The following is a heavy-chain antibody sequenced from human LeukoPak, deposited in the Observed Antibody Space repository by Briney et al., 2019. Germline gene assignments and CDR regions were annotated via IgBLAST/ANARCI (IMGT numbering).Heavy chain of an antibody. CDR1: GFSFSTYS. CDR2: ISSTSAHI. J-gene: IGHJ3*02. D-gene: IGHD2-2*01. CDR3: TSRYCTTTNCYSFDI. V-gene: IGHV3-21*01. Sequence: GGSLRLSCAASGFSFSTYSMNCVRQAPGKGLEWVSSISSTSAHIFYADSVKGRFSISRDNAQNSLYLQMNSLRVEDTAVYYCTSRYCTTTNCYSFDIWGQGTMVTVSS.